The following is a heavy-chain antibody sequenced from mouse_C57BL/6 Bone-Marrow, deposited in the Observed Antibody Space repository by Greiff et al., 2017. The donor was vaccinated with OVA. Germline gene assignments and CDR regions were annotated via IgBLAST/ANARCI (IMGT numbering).Heavy chain of an antibody. Sequence: QVQLQQPGAELVRPGTSVKLSCKASGYTFTSYWMHWVKQRPGQGLEWIGVIDPSDSYTNYNQKFKGKATLTVDTSSSTAYMQLSSLTSEDSAVYYGARGGGSCLAYWGQGTLVTVSA. CDR1: GYTFTSYW. D-gene: IGHD1-1*02. V-gene: IGHV1-59*01. J-gene: IGHJ3*01. CDR2: IDPSDSYT. CDR3: ARGGGSCLAY.